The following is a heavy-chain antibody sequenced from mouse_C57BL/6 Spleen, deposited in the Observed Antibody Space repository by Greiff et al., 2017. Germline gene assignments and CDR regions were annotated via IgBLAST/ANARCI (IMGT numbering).Heavy chain of an antibody. V-gene: IGHV1-26*01. CDR1: GYTFTDYY. CDR3: ARGKIHYYGSRGFSY. CDR2: INPNNGGT. D-gene: IGHD1-1*01. J-gene: IGHJ3*01. Sequence: EVQLQQSGPELVKPGASVKISCKASGYTFTDYYMNWVKQSHGKSLEWIGDINPNNGGTSYNQKFKGKATLTVDKSSSPAYMELRSLTSEDSAIYYCARGKIHYYGSRGFSYWGQGTLVTVSA.